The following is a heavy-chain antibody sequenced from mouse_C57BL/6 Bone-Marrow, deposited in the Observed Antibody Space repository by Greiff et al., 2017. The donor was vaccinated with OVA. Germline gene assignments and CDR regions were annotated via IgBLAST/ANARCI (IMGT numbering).Heavy chain of an antibody. CDR2: IYPRSGNT. Sequence: QVQLQQSGAELARPGASVKLSCKASGYTFTSYGISWVKQRTGQGLEWIGEIYPRSGNTYYNEQFKGKATLTADKSSSTAYMELRSLTSEDSAVYFCARRWGLPWYFDVWGTGTTVTVSS. CDR1: GYTFTSYG. D-gene: IGHD2-4*01. CDR3: ARRWGLPWYFDV. V-gene: IGHV1-81*01. J-gene: IGHJ1*03.